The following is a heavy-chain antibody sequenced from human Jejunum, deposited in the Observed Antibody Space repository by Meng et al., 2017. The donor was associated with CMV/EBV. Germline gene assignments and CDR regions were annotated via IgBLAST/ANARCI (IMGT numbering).Heavy chain of an antibody. J-gene: IGHJ5*02. CDR2: IFYIGDT. V-gene: IGHV4-39*07. CDR3: ARGSHPFSNYVWFDP. Sequence: DSGPWLVRLAESRPVTCTVSGGSPITTAHYGGWFRQPPGKGVGWLGSIFYIGDTYYSPSLRSRLTISLATSKNQFSLNVNSVSAADTAVYYCARGSHPFSNYVWFDPWGQGTLVTVSS. D-gene: IGHD3-10*01. CDR1: GGSPITTAHY.